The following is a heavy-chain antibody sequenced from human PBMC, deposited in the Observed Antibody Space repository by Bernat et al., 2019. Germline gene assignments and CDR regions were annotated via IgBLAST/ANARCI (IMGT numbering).Heavy chain of an antibody. D-gene: IGHD3-3*01. J-gene: IGHJ4*02. V-gene: IGHV3-73*01. CDR2: IRSKANSYAT. CDR1: GFTFSGSA. Sequence: EVQLVESGGGLVQPGGSLKLSCAASGFTFSGSAMHWVRQASGKGLEWVGRIRSKANSYATSYAVSVKGRFTISRDDSKNTAYLQMNSLKTEDTAVYYCTRPDDDFWSGYYIDYWGQGTLVTVSS. CDR3: TRPDDDFWSGYYIDY.